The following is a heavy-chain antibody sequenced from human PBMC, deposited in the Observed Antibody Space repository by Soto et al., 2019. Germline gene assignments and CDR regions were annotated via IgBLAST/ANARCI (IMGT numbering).Heavy chain of an antibody. Sequence: QVQLQESGPGLVKPTETLPLTCTVSGGSFSNYYWSWIRQPPGKGLEWIGFIYYDGYTNYNPSLRSRVSISLDTSKNQFSLRLSSVTAADTAVYYCARGSNASDWYFDHWGEGTLVTVSS. D-gene: IGHD6-19*01. CDR3: ARGSNASDWYFDH. J-gene: IGHJ4*02. CDR1: GGSFSNYY. CDR2: IYYDGYT. V-gene: IGHV4-59*01.